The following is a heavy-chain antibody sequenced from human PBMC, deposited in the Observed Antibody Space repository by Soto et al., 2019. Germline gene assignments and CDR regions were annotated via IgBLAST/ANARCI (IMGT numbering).Heavy chain of an antibody. J-gene: IGHJ4*02. CDR1: GFTFSSYG. Sequence: GGSLRLSCAASGFTFSSYGMHWVRQAPGKGLEWVAVIWYDGSNKYYADSVKGRFTISRDNSKNTLYLQMNSLRAEDTAVYYCAREPPSYYYDSSVYYYFDYWGQGTLVTVSS. V-gene: IGHV3-33*01. CDR3: AREPPSYYYDSSVYYYFDY. CDR2: IWYDGSNK. D-gene: IGHD3-22*01.